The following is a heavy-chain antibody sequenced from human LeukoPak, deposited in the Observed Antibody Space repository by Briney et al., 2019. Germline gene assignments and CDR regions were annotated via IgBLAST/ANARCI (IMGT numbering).Heavy chain of an antibody. CDR2: IYSGGRT. CDR3: GSTSLLGSGFFDY. J-gene: IGHJ4*02. D-gene: IGHD3-10*02. V-gene: IGHV3-66*01. CDR1: GFTVSSNY. Sequence: TGGSLRLSCAASGFTVSSNYMNWVRQAPGKGLEWVSVIYSGGRTYYVDSVKGRFTISRDNSKNTLYLQMNSLRAEDTAVYYCGSTSLLGSGFFDYWGQGTLVTVSS.